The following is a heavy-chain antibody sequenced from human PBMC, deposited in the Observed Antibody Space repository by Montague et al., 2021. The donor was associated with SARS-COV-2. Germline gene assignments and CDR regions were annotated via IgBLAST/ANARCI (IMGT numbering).Heavy chain of an antibody. Sequence: CAISGDSVFRHSAAWNWIRHSPSGRLEWLGRTYHRSKWYTDYAPSVKTPITITPDTSNNQFSLHLNSVTPGDTAVYYCAREGTVPGPRGIYFDDWGQGTLVTVSS. V-gene: IGHV6-1*01. CDR1: GDSVFRHSAA. CDR2: TYHRSKWYT. J-gene: IGHJ4*02. CDR3: AREGTVPGPRGIYFDD. D-gene: IGHD1-1*01.